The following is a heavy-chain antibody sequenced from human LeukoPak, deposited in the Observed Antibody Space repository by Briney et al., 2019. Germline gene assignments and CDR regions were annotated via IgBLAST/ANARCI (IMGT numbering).Heavy chain of an antibody. CDR3: ARDHDSSGYLH. Sequence: GGSLRLSCAASGFTFSSYEMNWVRQAPGKGLEWVSYISSVSAYKYYADSVKGRFTISRDNGKNSLYLQMNSLRAEDTAVYYCARDHDSSGYLHWGQGTLVTVSS. CDR1: GFTFSSYE. V-gene: IGHV3-21*05. J-gene: IGHJ4*02. CDR2: ISSVSAYK. D-gene: IGHD3-22*01.